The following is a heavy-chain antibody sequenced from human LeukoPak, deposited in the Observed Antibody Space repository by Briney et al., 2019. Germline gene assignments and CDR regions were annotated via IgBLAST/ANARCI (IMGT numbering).Heavy chain of an antibody. CDR3: ARDNRPHPRSSIAARPNAFDI. J-gene: IGHJ3*02. CDR2: IIPIFGTA. CDR1: GGTFSSYA. Sequence: SVKVSCKASGGTFSSYAISWVRQAPGQGLEWMGGIIPIFGTANYAQKFQGRVTITADESTSTAYMELSSLRSEDTAVYYCARDNRPHPRSSIAARPNAFDIWGQGTMVIVSS. D-gene: IGHD6-6*01. V-gene: IGHV1-69*13.